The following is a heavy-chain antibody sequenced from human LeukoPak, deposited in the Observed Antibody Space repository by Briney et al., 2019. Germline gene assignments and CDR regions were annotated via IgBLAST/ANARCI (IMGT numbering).Heavy chain of an antibody. J-gene: IGHJ4*02. CDR1: GFTFSSYS. V-gene: IGHV3-74*01. D-gene: IGHD1-1*01. CDR2: ITGDGSST. CDR3: AGSNWPYYFDY. Sequence: GGSLRLSCAASGFTFSSYSMNWVRQAPGKGLEWVSWITGDGSSTRYADSVKGRFTISRDNAKNTLYLQVNSLRAEDTAVYYCAGSNWPYYFDYWGQGALVTVSS.